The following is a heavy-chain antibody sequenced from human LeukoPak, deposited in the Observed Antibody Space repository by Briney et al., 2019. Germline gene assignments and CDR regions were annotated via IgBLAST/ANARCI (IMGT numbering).Heavy chain of an antibody. CDR2: IIPIFGTA. CDR1: GGTFSSYA. J-gene: IGHJ4*02. Sequence: GASVTVSCKASGGTFSSYAISWVRQAPGQGLEWMGGIIPIFGTANYAQKFQGRVTITADESTSTAYMELSSLRSEDTAVYYCARDCGSTSCPFDYWGQGTLVTVSS. D-gene: IGHD2-2*01. CDR3: ARDCGSTSCPFDY. V-gene: IGHV1-69*01.